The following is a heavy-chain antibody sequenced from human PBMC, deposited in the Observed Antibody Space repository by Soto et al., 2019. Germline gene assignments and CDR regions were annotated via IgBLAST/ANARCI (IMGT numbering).Heavy chain of an antibody. Sequence: SETLSLTCTVSGGSFKSGSYSWSWIRQPPGEGLEWIGYVYHTGRTSYNPSLKSRVSISMDTSKNQFSLNLDSVTAADTAVYFCARDFAYFDSWGQGTLVTVSS. V-gene: IGHV4-61*01. J-gene: IGHJ4*02. D-gene: IGHD3-3*01. CDR3: ARDFAYFDS. CDR2: VYHTGRT. CDR1: GGSFKSGSYS.